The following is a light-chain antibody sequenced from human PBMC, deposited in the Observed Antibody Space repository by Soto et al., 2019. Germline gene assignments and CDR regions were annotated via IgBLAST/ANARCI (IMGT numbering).Light chain of an antibody. CDR2: GAS. CDR3: QQYNNWPPYT. J-gene: IGKJ2*01. CDR1: QSVSSN. V-gene: IGKV3-15*01. Sequence: EIVMTQSPATLSVSPGERATLSCSASQSVSSNLAWYQQTPGQAPRLLIYGASTRATGIPARFRGSGSGTEFTLTISSLQSEDFAVYFCQQYNNWPPYTFGQGTKLEIK.